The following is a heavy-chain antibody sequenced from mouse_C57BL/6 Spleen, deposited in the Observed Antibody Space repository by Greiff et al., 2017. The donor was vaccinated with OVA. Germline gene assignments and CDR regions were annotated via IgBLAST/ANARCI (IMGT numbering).Heavy chain of an antibody. Sequence: EVHLVESGGGLVKPGGSLKLSCAASGFTFSDYGMHWVRQAPEKGLEWVAYISSGSSTIYYADTVKGRFTISRDNAKNTLFLQMTSLRSEDTAMYYCARSRWEGWFAYWGQGTLVTVSA. CDR2: ISSGSSTI. J-gene: IGHJ3*01. CDR3: ARSRWEGWFAY. CDR1: GFTFSDYG. D-gene: IGHD1-1*02. V-gene: IGHV5-17*01.